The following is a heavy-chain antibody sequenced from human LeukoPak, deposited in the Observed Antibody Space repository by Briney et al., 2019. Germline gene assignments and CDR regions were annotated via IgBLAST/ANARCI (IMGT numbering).Heavy chain of an antibody. V-gene: IGHV4-39*01. Sequence: SETLSLTCTVSGGSISSSSYYWGWIRQPPGKGLEWIGSIYYSGSTYYNPSLKSRVTISVDTSKNQFSLKLSSVTAADTAVYYCAGSYCGGDCYTAWPICQSLWARWGQGTLVTVSS. D-gene: IGHD2-21*02. CDR1: GGSISSSSYY. CDR3: AGSYCGGDCYTAWPICQSLWAR. CDR2: IYYSGST. J-gene: IGHJ4*02.